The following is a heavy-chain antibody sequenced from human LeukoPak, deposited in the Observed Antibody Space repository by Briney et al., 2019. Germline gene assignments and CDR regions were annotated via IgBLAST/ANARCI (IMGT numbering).Heavy chain of an antibody. J-gene: IGHJ3*02. D-gene: IGHD3-22*01. CDR2: IVYDGSDK. CDR3: AVPYYYDSSGYHDAFDI. Sequence: PGGSLRLSCAASGFTFSSYGMHWVRQAPGKGLEWVAFIVYDGSDKYYADSVKGRFTISRDNSKNTLYLQMNSLRAEDTAVYYCAVPYYYDSSGYHDAFDIWAQGTMVTVSS. V-gene: IGHV3-30*02. CDR1: GFTFSSYG.